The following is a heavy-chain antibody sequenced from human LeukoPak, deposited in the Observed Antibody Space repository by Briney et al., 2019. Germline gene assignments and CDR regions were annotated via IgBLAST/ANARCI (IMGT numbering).Heavy chain of an antibody. Sequence: PGGSLRLSCAASGFTFSSYSMNWVRQAPGKGLEWVSSISSSSSYIYYADSVKGRFTISRDNAKNSLYLQMNSLRAEDTAVYYCARGYSYGYGVLDYWGQGTLVTVSS. D-gene: IGHD5-18*01. V-gene: IGHV3-21*01. J-gene: IGHJ4*02. CDR3: ARGYSYGYGVLDY. CDR1: GFTFSSYS. CDR2: ISSSSSYI.